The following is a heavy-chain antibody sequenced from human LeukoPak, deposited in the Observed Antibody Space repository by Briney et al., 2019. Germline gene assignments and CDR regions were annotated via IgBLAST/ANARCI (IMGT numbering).Heavy chain of an antibody. CDR3: ARGPYCGGDCYLNSWYFDL. J-gene: IGHJ2*01. V-gene: IGHV4-39*07. CDR2: INHSGST. CDR1: GGSISSSSYY. Sequence: SETLSLTCTVSGGSISSSSYYWGWIRQPPGKGLEWIGEINHSGSTNYNPSLKSRVTISVDTSKNQFSLKLSSVTAADTAVYYCARGPYCGGDCYLNSWYFDLWGRGTLVTVSS. D-gene: IGHD2-21*01.